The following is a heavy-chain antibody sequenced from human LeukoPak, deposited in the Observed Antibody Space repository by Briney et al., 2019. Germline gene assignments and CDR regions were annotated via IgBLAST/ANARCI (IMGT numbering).Heavy chain of an antibody. CDR1: GYSFTSYW. Sequence: GESLQISCKGSGYSFTSYWIGWVRQMPGKGLEWMGIIHPGDSHTRYSPSFQGQVTISADKSISTAYLQWSSLKASDTAMYYCARQGVGYSYGHYFDYWGQGILVTVSS. J-gene: IGHJ4*02. CDR3: ARQGVGYSYGHYFDY. CDR2: IHPGDSHT. D-gene: IGHD5-18*01. V-gene: IGHV5-51*01.